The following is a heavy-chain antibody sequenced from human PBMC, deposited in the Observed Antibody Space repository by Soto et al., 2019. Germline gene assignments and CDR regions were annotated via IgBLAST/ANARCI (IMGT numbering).Heavy chain of an antibody. V-gene: IGHV4-4*07. Sequence: PSETLSLTCTVSGGSISSYYWSWIRQPAGKGLEWIGRIYTSGSTNYNPSLKSRVTTSVDTSKNQFSLKLSSVTAADTAVYYCAREKEYSSSPRGRFDPWGQGTLVTVSS. D-gene: IGHD6-13*01. CDR1: GGSISSYY. CDR3: AREKEYSSSPRGRFDP. J-gene: IGHJ5*02. CDR2: IYTSGST.